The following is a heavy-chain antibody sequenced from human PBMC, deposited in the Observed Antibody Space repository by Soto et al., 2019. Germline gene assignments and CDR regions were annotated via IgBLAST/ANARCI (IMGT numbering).Heavy chain of an antibody. Sequence: QVQLVQSGAEVKKHGASVKVSCKASGYTFTSYGISWVRQATGQGLEWMGWISAYNGNTNYAQKLQGRVTMTTDTSTSTAYMERRSLRSDDTAVYYCARRHIAAAGSLPETYYYYYYMDVWGKGTTVTFSS. V-gene: IGHV1-18*01. CDR1: GYTFTSYG. CDR2: ISAYNGNT. J-gene: IGHJ6*03. D-gene: IGHD6-13*01. CDR3: ARRHIAAAGSLPETYYYYYYMDV.